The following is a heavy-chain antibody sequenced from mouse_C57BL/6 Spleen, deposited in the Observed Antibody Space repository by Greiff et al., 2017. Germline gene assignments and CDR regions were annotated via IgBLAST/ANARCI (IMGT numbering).Heavy chain of an antibody. CDR1: GYAFSSSW. D-gene: IGHD1-1*01. V-gene: IGHV1-82*01. Sequence: VQLQQSGPELVKPGASVKISCKASGYAFSSSWMNWVKQRPGKGLEWIGRIYPGDGDTNYNGKFKGKATLTADKSSSTAYMPLSSLSSEDSAVYFCARAPHYYGSLYFDYWGQGTTLTVSS. CDR3: ARAPHYYGSLYFDY. CDR2: IYPGDGDT. J-gene: IGHJ2*01.